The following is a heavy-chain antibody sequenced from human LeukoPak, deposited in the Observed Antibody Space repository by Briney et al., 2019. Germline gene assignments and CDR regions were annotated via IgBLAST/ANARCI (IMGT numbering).Heavy chain of an antibody. D-gene: IGHD3-22*01. V-gene: IGHV4-39*01. CDR1: GGSISSSSYY. Sequence: SETLSLTCTVSGGSISSSSYYWGWIRQPPGKGLEWIGSIYYSGSTYYNPSLKSRVTISVDTSKNQFSLKLSSVTAADTAVYYCARSRRKGVVVTVFDYWGQGTLVTVSS. J-gene: IGHJ4*02. CDR3: ARSRRKGVVVTVFDY. CDR2: IYYSGST.